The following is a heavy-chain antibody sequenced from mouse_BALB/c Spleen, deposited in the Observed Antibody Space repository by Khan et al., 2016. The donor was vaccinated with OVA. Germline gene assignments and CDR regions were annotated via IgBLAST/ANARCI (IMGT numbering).Heavy chain of an antibody. J-gene: IGHJ4*01. CDR3: ARSTALWPMDY. V-gene: IGHV14-3*02. Sequence: VQLQQSGAELVKPGASVKLSCTASGFNIKDTYMHWVKQRPEQGLEWIGRVDPASDNTKYDPQFQAKATITADPSSNIAYLQLSSLTSEATAVCYGARSTALWPMDYWGQGTSVTVSS. CDR1: GFNIKDTY. D-gene: IGHD1-1*01. CDR2: VDPASDNT.